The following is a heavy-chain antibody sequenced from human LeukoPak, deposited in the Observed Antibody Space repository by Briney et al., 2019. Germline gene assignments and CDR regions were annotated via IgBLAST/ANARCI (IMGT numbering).Heavy chain of an antibody. D-gene: IGHD3-10*01. V-gene: IGHV3-30*14. CDR1: GFTFSSYA. J-gene: IGHJ4*02. Sequence: GALRLSCAASGFTFSSYAMHWVRQAPGKGLEWVAVISYDGSNKYYADSVKGRFTISRDNSKNTLYLQMSSLRAEDTAVYYCARGGGDYWGQGTLVTVSS. CDR2: ISYDGSNK. CDR3: ARGGGDY.